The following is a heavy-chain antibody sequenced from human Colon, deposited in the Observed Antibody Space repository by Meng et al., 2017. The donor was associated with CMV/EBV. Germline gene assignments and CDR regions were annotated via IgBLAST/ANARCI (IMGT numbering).Heavy chain of an antibody. D-gene: IGHD4-23*01. V-gene: IGHV3-30*02. Sequence: GESLKISCAASGFTFSNSWMHWVRQAPGKGLEWVAFTAYDGSDKYYAESVKGRFTISRDNSKNTLYLEMNNLRAEDTAVYYCTKEGGNHYWGQGTLVTVSS. CDR1: GFTFSNSW. J-gene: IGHJ4*02. CDR2: TAYDGSDK. CDR3: TKEGGNHY.